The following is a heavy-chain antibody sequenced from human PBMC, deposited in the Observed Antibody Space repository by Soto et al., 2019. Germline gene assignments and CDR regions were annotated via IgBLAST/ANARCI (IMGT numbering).Heavy chain of an antibody. Sequence: QVQLVQSGAEVKKPGASVKVSCKASGYTFTNYAMHWVRQAPGQRLEWMGWINAGKGNTKYSQSFQGRVTLTRDTSASTAYMALSSLRSEDTAVYYCARAGDDCSTTTCYLIDYWGQGTLVTVSS. D-gene: IGHD2-2*01. CDR1: GYTFTNYA. CDR3: ARAGDDCSTTTCYLIDY. J-gene: IGHJ4*02. CDR2: INAGKGNT. V-gene: IGHV1-3*01.